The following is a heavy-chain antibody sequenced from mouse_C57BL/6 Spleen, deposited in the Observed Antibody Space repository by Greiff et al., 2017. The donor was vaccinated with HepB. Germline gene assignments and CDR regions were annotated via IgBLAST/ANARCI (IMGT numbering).Heavy chain of an antibody. D-gene: IGHD2-14*01. J-gene: IGHJ4*01. CDR2: IDPEDGET. V-gene: IGHV14-2*01. CDR1: GFNIKDYY. CDR3: ARDRPYRGYAMDY. Sequence: EVQLQQSGAELVKPGASVKLSCTASGFNIKDYYMHWVKQRTEQGLEWIGRIDPEDGETKYAPKFQDKATITADTSSTTAYLQLSSLTSEDTAVYYCARDRPYRGYAMDYWGQGTSVTVSS.